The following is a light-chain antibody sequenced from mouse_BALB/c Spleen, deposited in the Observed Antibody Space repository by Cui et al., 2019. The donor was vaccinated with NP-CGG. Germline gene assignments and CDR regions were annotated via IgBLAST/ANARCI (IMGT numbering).Light chain of an antibody. V-gene: IGLV1*01. CDR3: VLWYSNHWV. CDR1: TGAVTTKNY. J-gene: IGLJ1*01. Sequence: QAVVTQESALTTSPGETVTLTCRSSTGAVTTKNYANWVQEKPDHLFTGLIGGTNNRAPGVPARFSGSLIGDKAALIITGAQTEDEAIYFCVLWYSNHWVFGGGTKLTVL. CDR2: GTN.